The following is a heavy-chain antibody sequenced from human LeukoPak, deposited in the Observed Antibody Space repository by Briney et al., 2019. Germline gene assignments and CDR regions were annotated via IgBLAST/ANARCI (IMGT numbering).Heavy chain of an antibody. D-gene: IGHD4-23*01. CDR3: ARGRPHGNDY. Sequence: GGSLRLSCEASGFTFSSYWMNWVRQAPGEGLVWVSRIASDGSSTTYADSVKGRFSISRDNAKNTLYLQMNSLRVEDTAVYYCARGRPHGNDYWGQGTLVTVSS. CDR2: IASDGSST. V-gene: IGHV3-74*01. J-gene: IGHJ4*02. CDR1: GFTFSSYW.